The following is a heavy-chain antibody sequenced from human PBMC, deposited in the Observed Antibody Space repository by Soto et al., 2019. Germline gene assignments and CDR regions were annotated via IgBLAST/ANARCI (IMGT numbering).Heavy chain of an antibody. CDR3: ARGGGVGVAGSAAFDM. D-gene: IGHD3-3*01. CDR2: INPATGAA. V-gene: IGHV1-2*02. CDR1: GYPVTAYY. J-gene: IGHJ3*02. Sequence: QLHLVQSGAVVKKPGASVTVSCSASGYPVTAYYMHWVRQAPGRGLEWMGGINPATGAAKYTQTFQGGVTLTRDTSTNTVVLELSARPSGATAVFYGARGGGVGVAGSAAFDMWGQGTVVTVSS.